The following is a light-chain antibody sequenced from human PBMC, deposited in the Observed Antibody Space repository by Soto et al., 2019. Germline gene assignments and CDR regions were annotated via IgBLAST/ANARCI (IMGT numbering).Light chain of an antibody. Sequence: DILLTQSLGTLSLSPGEGATLSCRANETVRSRYLAWYQQTPGQAPRLLIHGASNRATGVPDRFSGSGSGTDFTLTISRLEPEDFVMYYCQQYGSSPPITFGQGTRLDIK. V-gene: IGKV3-20*01. CDR3: QQYGSSPPIT. CDR2: GAS. J-gene: IGKJ5*01. CDR1: ETVRSRY.